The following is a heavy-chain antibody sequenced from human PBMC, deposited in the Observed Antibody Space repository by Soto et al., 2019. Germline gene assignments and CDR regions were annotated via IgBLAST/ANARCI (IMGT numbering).Heavy chain of an antibody. J-gene: IGHJ4*02. Sequence: QVQLQESGPGLVKPSQTLSLTCTVSGGSISSGGYYWSWIRQHPGKGLEWIGYIYYRGSTYYNPSLKIRVPISVDTSKNQSSLKLSSVTAADTAVYYCARDNGSGGSCYRASFCYFDYWGQGTLVTVSS. CDR1: GGSISSGGYY. V-gene: IGHV4-31*03. CDR2: IYYRGST. CDR3: ARDNGSGGSCYRASFCYFDY. D-gene: IGHD2-15*01.